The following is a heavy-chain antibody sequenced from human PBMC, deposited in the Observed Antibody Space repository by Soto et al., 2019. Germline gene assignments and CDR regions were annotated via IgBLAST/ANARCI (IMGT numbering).Heavy chain of an antibody. V-gene: IGHV4-38-2*01. Sequence: PSETLSLTCAASGYTISSGCYCGWIRQPPGKGLEWVGSIYDSGSTYYNPSLKSRVTISVDTAKNNFSLKLSFVTGADTAVYCCARVNKSAFDFWGQGTLVTVSS. J-gene: IGHJ3*01. CDR1: GYTISSGCY. CDR3: ARVNKSAFDF. CDR2: IYDSGST.